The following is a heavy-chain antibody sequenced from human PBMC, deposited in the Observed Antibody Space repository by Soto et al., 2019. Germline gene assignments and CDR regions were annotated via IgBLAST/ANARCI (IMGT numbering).Heavy chain of an antibody. CDR1: GGSITSITNHY. Sequence: QVRLQESGPGLVKPSETLSLTCTVSGGSITSITNHYCSWIRQPPGKGLEWIGYISYSGHTSYNPPLKSRVILSVDTSRTQASLNLASVTAADTAVYYCATQGFGTLHGLVDVWGQGTTVTVSS. J-gene: IGHJ6*02. CDR2: ISYSGHT. CDR3: ATQGFGTLHGLVDV. V-gene: IGHV4-59*08. D-gene: IGHD1-7*01.